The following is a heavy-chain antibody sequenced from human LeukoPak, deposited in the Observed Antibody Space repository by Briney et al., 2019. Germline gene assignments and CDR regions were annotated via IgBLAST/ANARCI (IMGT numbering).Heavy chain of an antibody. D-gene: IGHD2-21*02. CDR2: IYLNRGDT. CDR3: ARDGVFRFEVGDVYYYYMDV. J-gene: IGHJ6*03. V-gene: IGHV1-2*02. CDR1: GYIFPGYY. Sequence: ASVKVSCKASGYIFPGYYILGVEQAPAQGLEGLDWIYLNRGDTKYAQKPQERVTITRDTSNKTVYLDLQRLIFDDPAMYYCARDGVFRFEVGDVYYYYMDVWGKGTTVIISS.